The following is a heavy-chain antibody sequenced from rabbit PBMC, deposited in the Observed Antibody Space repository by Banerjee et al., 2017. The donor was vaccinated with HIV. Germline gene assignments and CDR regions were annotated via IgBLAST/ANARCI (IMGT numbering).Heavy chain of an antibody. CDR2: ILGGSSDST. CDR1: GFSFTSRYW. D-gene: IGHD6-1*01. CDR3: ARSYYNYSYDM. J-gene: IGHJ6*01. Sequence: QEQLEESGGGLVQPEGSLTLTCTASGFSFTSRYWICWVRQAPGKGLEWIACILGGSSDSTYFSSWAKGRFTVSKTSSTTVTLQMTSLTAADTATYFCARSYYNYSYDMWGPWTLVTVS. V-gene: IGHV1S45*01.